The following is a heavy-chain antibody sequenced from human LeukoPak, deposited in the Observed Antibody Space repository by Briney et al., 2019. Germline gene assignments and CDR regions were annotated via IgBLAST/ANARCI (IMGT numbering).Heavy chain of an antibody. J-gene: IGHJ4*02. CDR2: IYYTGST. V-gene: IGHV4-61*01. D-gene: IGHD3-22*01. Sequence: PSETLSLTCTVAGGPVSRGNNYWTWIRQPPGKGLEWLGYIYYTGSTNYNASLKSRVPISVDTSKNQFSLKLSSVTAADTAVYYCARSYYDSSGYTPAIDYWGQGTLVTVSS. CDR1: GGPVSRGNNY. CDR3: ARSYYDSSGYTPAIDY.